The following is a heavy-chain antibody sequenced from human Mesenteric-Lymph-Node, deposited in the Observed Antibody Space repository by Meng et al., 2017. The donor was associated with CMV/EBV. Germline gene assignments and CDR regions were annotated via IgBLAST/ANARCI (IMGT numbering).Heavy chain of an antibody. CDR1: GFTFNRFA. J-gene: IGHJ4*02. CDR3: AKDSTWQADYFDY. V-gene: IGHV3-30-3*01. D-gene: IGHD2/OR15-2a*01. CDR2: ISFDGSEK. Sequence: GGSLRLSCAASGFTFNRFAMHWVRQAPGKGLEWVALISFDGSEKYYADSVKGRFTLSRDNSKNTLYLQMHSLTSEDTALYYCAKDSTWQADYFDYWGQGTLVTVSS.